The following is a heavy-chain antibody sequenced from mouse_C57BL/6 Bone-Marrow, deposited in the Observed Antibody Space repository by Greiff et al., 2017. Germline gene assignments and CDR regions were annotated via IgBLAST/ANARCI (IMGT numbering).Heavy chain of an antibody. D-gene: IGHD1-1*01. V-gene: IGHV1-69*01. J-gene: IGHJ4*01. Sequence: QVQLQQPGAELVMPGASVKLSCKASGYTFTSYWMHWVKQRPGQGLEWIGEIDPSDSYTNYNQKFKGKSTLTVDKSSSTAYMQLSSLTSEDSAVYYCARSFYYYGSSCAMDDWGKGTSVTVSS. CDR1: GYTFTSYW. CDR2: IDPSDSYT. CDR3: ARSFYYYGSSCAMDD.